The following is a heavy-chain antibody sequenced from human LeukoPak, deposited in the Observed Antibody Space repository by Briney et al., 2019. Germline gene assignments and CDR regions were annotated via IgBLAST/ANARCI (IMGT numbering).Heavy chain of an antibody. CDR2: ISAYNGNT. Sequence: EASVKVSCKASGYTFTSYGISWVRQAPGQGLEWMGWISAYNGNTNYAQKFQGRVTITADESTSTAYMELSSQRSEDTAVYYCARYVEMATTNWFDPWGQGTLVTVSS. CDR1: GYTFTSYG. J-gene: IGHJ5*02. V-gene: IGHV1-18*01. D-gene: IGHD5-24*01. CDR3: ARYVEMATTNWFDP.